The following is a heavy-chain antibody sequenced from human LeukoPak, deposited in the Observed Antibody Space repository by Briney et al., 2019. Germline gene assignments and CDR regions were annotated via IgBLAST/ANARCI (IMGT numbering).Heavy chain of an antibody. CDR3: AKAWAHYFDY. J-gene: IGHJ4*02. CDR1: GFTFSSYG. D-gene: IGHD7-27*01. V-gene: IGHV3-30*02. CDR2: IRYDGSNK. Sequence: GGSLRLSCAASGFTFSSYGMHWVRQAPGKGLEWVAFIRYDGSNKYYADSVKGRFTIARDNSKNTLYLQMNSLRAEDTAVYYCAKAWAHYFDYWGQGTLVTVSS.